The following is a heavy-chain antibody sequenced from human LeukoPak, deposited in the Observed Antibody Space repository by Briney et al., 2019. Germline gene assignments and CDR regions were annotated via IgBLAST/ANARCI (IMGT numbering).Heavy chain of an antibody. V-gene: IGHV3-48*01. D-gene: IGHD3-3*01. CDR2: ISSSSSTI. CDR1: GFTFSSYS. Sequence: GGSLRLSCAASGFTFSSYSMNWVRQAPGKGLEWVSYISSSSSTIYYADSVKGRFTISRDNAKNSLYLQVNSLRAEDTAVYYCARGGLLLRFLEWSGDDAFDIWGQGTMVTVSS. CDR3: ARGGLLLRFLEWSGDDAFDI. J-gene: IGHJ3*02.